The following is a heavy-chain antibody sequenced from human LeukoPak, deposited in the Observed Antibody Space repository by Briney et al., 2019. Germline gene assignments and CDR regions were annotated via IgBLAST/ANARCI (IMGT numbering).Heavy chain of an antibody. CDR3: ASLRSYRYGMDV. J-gene: IGHJ6*02. Sequence: GGSLRLSCVASGFTFSNNGMHWVRQAPGKGLEWVAFIRYDGSDKYYADSVKGRFTISRDNSKNTLYLQMNSLRAEDTAVYYCASLRSYRYGMDVWGQGTTVTVSS. V-gene: IGHV3-30*02. D-gene: IGHD3-10*01. CDR1: GFTFSNNG. CDR2: IRYDGSDK.